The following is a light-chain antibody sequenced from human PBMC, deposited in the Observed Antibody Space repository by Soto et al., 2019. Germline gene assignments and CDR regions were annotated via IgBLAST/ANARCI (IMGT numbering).Light chain of an antibody. CDR2: GAS. V-gene: IGKV3-20*01. CDR3: QQYGSSPIT. Sequence: EIVMTQSPATLSVSPGKTASLSCRASQTAGNFLAWYQQKPGQAPRLLIYGASSRATGIPDRFTGSGSGTDFTLTISRLEPEDFAVYYCQQYGSSPITFGQGTRLEIK. J-gene: IGKJ5*01. CDR1: QTAGNF.